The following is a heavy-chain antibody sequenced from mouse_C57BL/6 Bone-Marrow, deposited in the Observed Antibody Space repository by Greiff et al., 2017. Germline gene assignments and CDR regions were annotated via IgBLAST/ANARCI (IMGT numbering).Heavy chain of an antibody. CDR3: GGYDVGIAY. V-gene: IGHV1-26*01. CDR1: GYTFTDYY. Sequence: EVQLQQSGPELVKPGASVKISCKASGYTFTDYYMNWVKQSHGKSLEWIGDINPNNGGTSYNQKFKGKATLTVDKSSSTAYMELRSLTSEDSAVYYCGGYDVGIAYWGQGTLVTVSA. CDR2: INPNNGGT. J-gene: IGHJ3*01. D-gene: IGHD2-2*01.